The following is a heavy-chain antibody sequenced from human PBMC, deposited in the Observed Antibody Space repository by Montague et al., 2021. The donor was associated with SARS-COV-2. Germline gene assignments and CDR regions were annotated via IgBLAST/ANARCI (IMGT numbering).Heavy chain of an antibody. D-gene: IGHD5-12*01. CDR3: ARHGWGWLRLLRPFDY. CDR2: IFFSEST. J-gene: IGHJ4*02. V-gene: IGHV4-39*01. CDR1: GGSITMNNFY. Sequence: SETLSLTCSVSGGSITMNNFYWGWIRQPPGKGLEWVGSIFFSESTFFNTSLNSRASISVDKSKNQFSLKLSSVTAADTAVYYCARHGWGWLRLLRPFDYWGQGTLVSVSS.